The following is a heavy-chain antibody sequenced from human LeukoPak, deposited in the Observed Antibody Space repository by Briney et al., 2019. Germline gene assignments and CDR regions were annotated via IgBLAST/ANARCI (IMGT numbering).Heavy chain of an antibody. D-gene: IGHD3-10*01. CDR2: ISSSSSYT. V-gene: IGHV3-11*06. Sequence: GGSLRLSCAASGFTFSDYYMSWIRQAPGKGLEWVSYISSSSSYTNYADSVKGRFTISRDNAKNSLYLQMNSLRAEDTAVYYCARTRWVRENWFDPWGQGTLVTVSS. J-gene: IGHJ5*02. CDR3: ARTRWVRENWFDP. CDR1: GFTFSDYY.